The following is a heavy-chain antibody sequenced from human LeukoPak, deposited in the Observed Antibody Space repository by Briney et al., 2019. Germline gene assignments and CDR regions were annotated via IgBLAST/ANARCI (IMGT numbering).Heavy chain of an antibody. J-gene: IGHJ4*02. CDR1: GGSISSYY. CDR3: ARGGSYYGY. CDR2: IYYSGST. V-gene: IGHV4-59*08. D-gene: IGHD1-26*01. Sequence: SETLSLTCSVSGGSISSYYWSWIRQPPGKGLEWIGNIYYSGSTNYNPSLKSRVTISLDTSKSQFSLQLSSVTAADTAVYYCARGGSYYGYWGQGTPVTVSS.